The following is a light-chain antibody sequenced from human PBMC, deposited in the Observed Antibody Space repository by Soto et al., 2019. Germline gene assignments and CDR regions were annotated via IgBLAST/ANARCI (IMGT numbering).Light chain of an antibody. CDR1: QSVRSN. CDR3: QQYNNWPRT. V-gene: IGKV3-15*01. J-gene: IGKJ2*01. Sequence: ETVMTQSPATLSVSPGEGATLSCRASQSVRSNLAWYQQMPGQAPRLLIYGTSSRATGIPARFSGSGSGTEFTLTISSLQSEDFAVYYCQQYNNWPRTFGQGTKLEIK. CDR2: GTS.